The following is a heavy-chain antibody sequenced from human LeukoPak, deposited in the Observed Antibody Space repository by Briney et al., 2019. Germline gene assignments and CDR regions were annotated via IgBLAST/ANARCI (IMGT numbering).Heavy chain of an antibody. CDR1: GYSFASHW. Sequence: GESLKISCKGSGYSFASHWIGWVRQMPGKGLEWMGMIYPYGSDTRHSPSFQGQVTISADKSISTAYLQWSSLKASDTAMYYCARRPYDSSAYFDYWGQGTLVTVSS. J-gene: IGHJ4*02. CDR2: IYPYGSDT. V-gene: IGHV5-51*01. D-gene: IGHD3-22*01. CDR3: ARRPYDSSAYFDY.